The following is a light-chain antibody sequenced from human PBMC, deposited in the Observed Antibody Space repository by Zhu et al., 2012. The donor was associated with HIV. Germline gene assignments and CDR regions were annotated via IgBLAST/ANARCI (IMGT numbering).Light chain of an antibody. CDR3: QQYNTHST. Sequence: DIQMTQSPSTLSASVGDRVTIACRASQTISTYLAWYQQKPGKAPKLLIYKASGLEDGVPSRFIGSGSGAEFTLTVSSLQPDDSATYYCQQYNTHSTFGQGTKVEI. CDR2: KAS. V-gene: IGKV1-5*03. CDR1: QTISTY. J-gene: IGKJ1*01.